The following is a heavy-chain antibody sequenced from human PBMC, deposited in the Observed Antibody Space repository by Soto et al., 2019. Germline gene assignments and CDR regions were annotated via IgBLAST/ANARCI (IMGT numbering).Heavy chain of an antibody. CDR3: TTDPGHYEDF. CDR1: GITFTNAW. D-gene: IGHD4-17*01. J-gene: IGHJ4*02. V-gene: IGHV3-15*01. CDR2: IKNKADCGTT. Sequence: PGGSLRLSCSASGITFTNAWMSWVRQAPGKGLEWVGRIKNKADCGTTDYAAPVRGRFTISRDDSKNTLFLQMNSLETEDTAVYYCTTDPGHYEDFWGRGTLVTVSS.